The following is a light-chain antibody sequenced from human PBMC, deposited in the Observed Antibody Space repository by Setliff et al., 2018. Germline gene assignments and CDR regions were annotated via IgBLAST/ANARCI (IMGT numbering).Light chain of an antibody. CDR1: SSDVGSYHL. CDR3: CSYVTGGTLA. Sequence: QSVLTQPASVSGSPGQSITISCAGTSSDVGSYHLVSWYQQHPGKAPKLMIYEVNNRPSGVSNRFSGSKSGNTASLTISGLQAEDEGDYYCCSYVTGGTLAFGGGT. J-gene: IGLJ3*02. CDR2: EVN. V-gene: IGLV2-23*02.